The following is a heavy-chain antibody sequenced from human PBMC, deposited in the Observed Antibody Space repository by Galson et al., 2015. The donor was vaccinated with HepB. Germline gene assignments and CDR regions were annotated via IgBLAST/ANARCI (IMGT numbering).Heavy chain of an antibody. V-gene: IGHV3-49*03. CDR2: IRSKAYGGTT. Sequence: SLRLSCAASGFTFGDYAMSWFRQAPGKGLEWVGFIRSKAYGGTTEYAASVKGRFTISRDDSKSIAYLQMNSLKTEDTAVYYCTREMVRGVLYYFDYWGQGTLVTVSS. J-gene: IGHJ4*02. CDR3: TREMVRGVLYYFDY. D-gene: IGHD3-10*01. CDR1: GFTFGDYA.